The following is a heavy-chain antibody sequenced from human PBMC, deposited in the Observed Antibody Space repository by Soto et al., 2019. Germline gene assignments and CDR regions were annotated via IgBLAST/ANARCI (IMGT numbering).Heavy chain of an antibody. D-gene: IGHD5-12*01. Sequence: SGGSLRLSCAASGFTFSISEMNWVRQAPGKGLEWVSFISNTGNTIYYADSVKGRFTISRDNARNSLYLQMNSLRAEDTAVYYCARGVEMATLAGRYYFDFWGQGTLVTVSS. J-gene: IGHJ4*02. CDR1: GFTFSISE. CDR2: ISNTGNTI. V-gene: IGHV3-48*03. CDR3: ARGVEMATLAGRYYFDF.